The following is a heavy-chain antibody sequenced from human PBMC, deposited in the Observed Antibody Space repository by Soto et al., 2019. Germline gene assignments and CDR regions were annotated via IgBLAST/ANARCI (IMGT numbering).Heavy chain of an antibody. Sequence: EVPLVESGGGLVQPGGSLRLSCAASGFTFSSYSMNWVRQAPVKGLEWVSYISSSSRTIYYADSVKCRFTISRDNAKNSLYLQMNSLRDEDTAVYYCAREGGRLNWFDPWGQGTLVTVSS. CDR1: GFTFSSYS. D-gene: IGHD2-15*01. V-gene: IGHV3-48*02. J-gene: IGHJ5*02. CDR3: AREGGRLNWFDP. CDR2: ISSSSRTI.